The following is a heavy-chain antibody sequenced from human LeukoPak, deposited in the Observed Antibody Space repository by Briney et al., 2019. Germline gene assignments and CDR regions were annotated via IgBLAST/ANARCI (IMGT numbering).Heavy chain of an antibody. CDR2: ISNSGGRT. CDR3: AKGAHYYGSGSSNDY. D-gene: IGHD3-10*01. Sequence: PGGSLRLSCAASGFTFSSYAMSWVRQAPGKGLEWVSSISNSGGRTFYTDSVKGRFTISRDNSKITLYLQMNSLRAEDTAVYYCAKGAHYYGSGSSNDYWGQGTLVTVSS. V-gene: IGHV3-23*01. CDR1: GFTFSSYA. J-gene: IGHJ4*02.